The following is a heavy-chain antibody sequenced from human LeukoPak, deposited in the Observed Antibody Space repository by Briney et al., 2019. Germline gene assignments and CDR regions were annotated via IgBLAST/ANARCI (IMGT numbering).Heavy chain of an antibody. D-gene: IGHD4-11*01. J-gene: IGHJ6*02. CDR2: IYYSGST. Sequence: SETLSLTCTVSGGSISSGDYYLSWIRQPPGKGLEWIGYIYYSGSTYYNPSLKSRVTISVDTSKNQFSLKLSSVTAADTAVYYCASTYTMTTGHYYGMDVWGQGTTVTVSS. CDR3: ASTYTMTTGHYYGMDV. CDR1: GGSISSGDYY. V-gene: IGHV4-30-4*01.